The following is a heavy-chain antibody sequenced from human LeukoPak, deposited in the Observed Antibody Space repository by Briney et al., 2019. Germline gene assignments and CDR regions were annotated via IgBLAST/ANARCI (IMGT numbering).Heavy chain of an antibody. Sequence: PGGSLRLSCAASGFTFSSYDMSWVRQAPGKGLEWVSAISGSGGSTYYADSVKGRFTISRDNSKNTLYLQMNSLRAEDTAVYYCAKDFGEWNFYYYYYGMDVWGQGTTVTVSS. CDR2: ISGSGGST. CDR1: GFTFSSYD. CDR3: AKDFGEWNFYYYYYGMDV. D-gene: IGHD3-10*01. V-gene: IGHV3-23*01. J-gene: IGHJ6*02.